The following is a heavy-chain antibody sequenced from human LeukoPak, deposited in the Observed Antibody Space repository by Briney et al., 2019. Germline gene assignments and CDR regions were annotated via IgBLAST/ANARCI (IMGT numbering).Heavy chain of an antibody. CDR2: ISGSGGST. CDR1: GFTFSSYA. J-gene: IGHJ1*01. CDR3: ATFANWNYWWGISEYFQH. V-gene: IGHV3-23*01. Sequence: GGSLRLSCAASGFTFSSYAMSWVRQAPGKGLEWVSAISGSGGSTYCADSVKGRFTISRDNSKNTLYLQMNSLRAEDTAVYYCATFANWNYWWGISEYFQHWGQGTLVTVSS. D-gene: IGHD1-7*01.